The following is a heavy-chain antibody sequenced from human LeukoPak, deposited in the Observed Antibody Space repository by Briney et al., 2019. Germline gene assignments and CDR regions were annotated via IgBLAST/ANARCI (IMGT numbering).Heavy chain of an antibody. CDR3: VRAKSAKQCLVAYFDY. V-gene: IGHV3-64D*06. CDR1: GFTFSTYA. D-gene: IGHD6-19*01. CDR2: ISTDGSIT. Sequence: GGSLRLSCSASGFTFSTYAMNWVRQAPGKGLEHVSGISTDGSITNYADSVKGRFTISRDNSENTLYLQMSSLRPEDTAVYYCVRAKSAKQCLVAYFDYWGQGSLATVSS. J-gene: IGHJ4*02.